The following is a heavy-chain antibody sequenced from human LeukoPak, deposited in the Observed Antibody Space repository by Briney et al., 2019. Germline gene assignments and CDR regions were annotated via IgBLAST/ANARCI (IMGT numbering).Heavy chain of an antibody. V-gene: IGHV4-38-2*01. D-gene: IGHD1-26*01. J-gene: IGHJ6*03. CDR1: DYSTSSGYH. Sequence: SETLSLTCAVSDYSTSSGYHWGWIRQPPEKGLEWIGRISRSGSTYYSPSLKGRVAMSVDSSKNEFSLNLSSVTAADTAVYYCARGYIGNSGRYYYYYMDVWGKGTTVTVSS. CDR2: ISRSGST. CDR3: ARGYIGNSGRYYYYYMDV.